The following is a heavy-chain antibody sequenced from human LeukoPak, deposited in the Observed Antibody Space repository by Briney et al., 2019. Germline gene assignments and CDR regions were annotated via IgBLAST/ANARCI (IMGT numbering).Heavy chain of an antibody. CDR1: GFTVSSNY. CDR2: IYSGGST. CDR3: ARGSEPIAAFDI. Sequence: GGSLRLSCAASGFTVSSNYMSWVRQAPGRGLEWVSVIYSGGSTYYADSVKGRFTISRDNSKNTLYLQMNSLRAEDTAVYYCARGSEPIAAFDIWGQGTMVTVSS. V-gene: IGHV3-53*01. D-gene: IGHD2-21*01. J-gene: IGHJ3*02.